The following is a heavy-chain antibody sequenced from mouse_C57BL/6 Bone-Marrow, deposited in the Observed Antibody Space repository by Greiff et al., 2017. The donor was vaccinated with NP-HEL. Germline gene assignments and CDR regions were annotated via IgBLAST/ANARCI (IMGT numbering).Heavy chain of an antibody. V-gene: IGHV1-39*01. Sequence: EVQLQQSGPELVKPGASVKMSCKASGYTFTDYNMHWVKQSHGKSLEWIGVINPNYGTTSYNQKFKGKATLTVDQSSSTAYMQLNSLTSEDSAVYYCEITRGFAYWGQGTLVTVSA. CDR1: GYTFTDYN. J-gene: IGHJ3*01. CDR3: EITRGFAY. CDR2: INPNYGTT.